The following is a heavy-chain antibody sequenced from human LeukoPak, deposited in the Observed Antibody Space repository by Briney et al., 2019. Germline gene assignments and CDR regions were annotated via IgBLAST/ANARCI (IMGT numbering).Heavy chain of an antibody. V-gene: IGHV1-8*01. J-gene: IGHJ4*02. CDR1: GYTFTNYD. D-gene: IGHD6-19*01. CDR2: MNTKIGNN. CDR3: ATGGGLALAGKDY. Sequence: ASVKVSCKASGYTFTNYDINWVRQATGQGLEWMGWMNTKIGNNGYAQKFQGRLTLTRSTSLTTAYMELSSLTSEDTAVYYCATGGGLALAGKDYWGQGTLVTVSA.